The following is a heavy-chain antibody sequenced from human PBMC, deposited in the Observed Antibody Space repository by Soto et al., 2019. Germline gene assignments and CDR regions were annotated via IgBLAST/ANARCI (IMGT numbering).Heavy chain of an antibody. V-gene: IGHV3-33*01. D-gene: IGHD1-26*01. J-gene: IGHJ4*02. CDR3: ARDEPAATLDY. CDR1: GFTFSSYG. CDR2: IWYDGSNK. Sequence: GGSLRLSCAASGFTFSSYGMHWVRQAPGKGLEWVAVIWYDGSNKYYADSVKGRFTISRDNSKNTLYLQMNSLRAEDTAVYYCARDEPAATLDYWGQGTLVTVSS.